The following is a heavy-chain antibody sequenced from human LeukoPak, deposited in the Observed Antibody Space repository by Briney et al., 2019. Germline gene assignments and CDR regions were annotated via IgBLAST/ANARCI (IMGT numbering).Heavy chain of an antibody. CDR1: GFSLSTSGMN. J-gene: IGHJ4*02. V-gene: IGHV2-5*02. D-gene: IGHD3-22*01. Sequence: SGPTLVNPTQTLTLTCTFSGFSLSTSGMNVGCAPPPPGKALEWLALIYWDDDKRYSPSLKRRLTITKDTSKNQVVLTMTNMDPVDTATYYCAHNLGSYYNYWGQGTLVTVSS. CDR2: IYWDDDK. CDR3: AHNLGSYYNY.